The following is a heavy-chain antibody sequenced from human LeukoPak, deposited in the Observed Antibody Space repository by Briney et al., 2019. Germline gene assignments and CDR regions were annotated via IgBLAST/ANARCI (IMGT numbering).Heavy chain of an antibody. J-gene: IGHJ1*01. CDR2: INPSGGST. Sequence: GASVKVSFKASGYTFTSYYMRWVRQAPGQGLEWMGIINPSGGSTSYAQKFQGRVTMTRDMSTSTVYMELSGLRSEDTAVYYCARWGGGNRPSNPDYAEYFQHWGQGTLVTVSS. CDR3: ARWGGGNRPSNPDYAEYFQH. V-gene: IGHV1-46*01. CDR1: GYTFTSYY. D-gene: IGHD2-15*01.